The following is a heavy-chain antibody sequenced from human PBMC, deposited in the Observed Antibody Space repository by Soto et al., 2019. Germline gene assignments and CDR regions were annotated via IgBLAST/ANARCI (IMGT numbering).Heavy chain of an antibody. CDR2: IYYSGST. V-gene: IGHV4-59*01. CDR1: GGSISSYY. J-gene: IGHJ5*02. CDR3: AREIRCDYVWLDP. Sequence: SETLSLTCTVSGGSISSYYWSWIRQPPGKGLEWIGYIYYSGSTNYNPSLKSRVTISVDTSKNQFSLKVSSVTAADTAVYYCAREIRCDYVWLDPGGQGTLVTVSS. D-gene: IGHD4-17*01.